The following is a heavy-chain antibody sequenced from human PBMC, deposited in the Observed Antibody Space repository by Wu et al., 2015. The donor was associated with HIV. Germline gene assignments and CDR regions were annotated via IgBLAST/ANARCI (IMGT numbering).Heavy chain of an antibody. Sequence: QVQLVQSGPEVKTPGASVKVSCKASGYTFTGYYIHWVRQVPGHGPEWMGWINPNNGGTNYAQRFQGRVAMTRDTSISTAYMELSGLRSDDTALYFCARAPDSLLYFYMDVWGKGTTVTVSS. D-gene: IGHD5-18*01. J-gene: IGHJ6*03. CDR3: ARAPDSLLYFYMDV. V-gene: IGHV1-2*02. CDR2: INPNNGGT. CDR1: GYTFTGYY.